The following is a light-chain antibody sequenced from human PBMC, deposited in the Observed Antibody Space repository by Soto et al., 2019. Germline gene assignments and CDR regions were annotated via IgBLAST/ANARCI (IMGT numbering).Light chain of an antibody. V-gene: IGLV2-14*01. CDR2: EVS. CDR3: TSYTSGSTLVV. J-gene: IGLJ2*01. CDR1: SSDVGGYNY. Sequence: QYALTQPASVSGSPGQSITISCTGTSSDVGGYNYVSWYQQHPGKAPKVMIYEVSNRPSGVSNRFSGSKSGNTASLTISGLQAEDEADYYCTSYTSGSTLVVFGGGTKLTVL.